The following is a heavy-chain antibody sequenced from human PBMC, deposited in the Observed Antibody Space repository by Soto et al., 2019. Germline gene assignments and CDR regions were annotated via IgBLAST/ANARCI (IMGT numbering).Heavy chain of an antibody. CDR1: GYTFTHFY. CDR3: ARASAVLVVKSFYYGLDV. J-gene: IGHJ6*02. CDR2: ISPHNFNT. V-gene: IGHV1-18*01. D-gene: IGHD3-22*01. Sequence: GASVKVSCKSSGYTFTHFYITWVRQAPGQGLEWMGAISPHNFNTNFAQKFQGRVTLTTDTSTNTAYMELRSLTSDDTAVYYCARASAVLVVKSFYYGLDVWGQGTTVTVSS.